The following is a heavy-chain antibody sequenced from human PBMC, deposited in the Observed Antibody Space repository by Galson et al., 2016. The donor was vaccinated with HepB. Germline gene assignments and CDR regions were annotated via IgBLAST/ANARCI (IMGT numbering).Heavy chain of an antibody. J-gene: IGHJ4*02. D-gene: IGHD3-16*01. Sequence: SLRLSCAGSGFTFSSYWIHWVRQAPGTGLVWVARPNSDGTTQGYADSVKGRFTVSRDNTRKTVYLQMNRLRADDTAVYFCARGGLNNLAFEKWGQGTLVTVSS. CDR2: PNSDGTTQ. CDR3: ARGGLNNLAFEK. CDR1: GFTFSSYW. V-gene: IGHV3-74*01.